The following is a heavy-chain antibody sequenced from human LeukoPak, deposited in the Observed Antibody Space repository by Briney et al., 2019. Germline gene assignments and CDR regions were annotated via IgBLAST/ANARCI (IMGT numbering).Heavy chain of an antibody. Sequence: PGGSLRLSCAASGFTFSSYWMHWVRHAPGKGLVWVSRINSDGSSTSYADSVKGRFTISRDNAKNTLYLQMNSLRAEDTAVYYCARVIVGATPFPFDYWGQGTLVTVSS. D-gene: IGHD1-26*01. CDR1: GFTFSSYW. CDR3: ARVIVGATPFPFDY. J-gene: IGHJ4*02. V-gene: IGHV3-74*01. CDR2: INSDGSST.